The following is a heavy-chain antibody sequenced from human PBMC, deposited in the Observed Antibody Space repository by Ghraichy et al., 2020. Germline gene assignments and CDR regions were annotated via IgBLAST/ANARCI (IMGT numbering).Heavy chain of an antibody. CDR1: GYSFISYD. D-gene: IGHD2-21*01. Sequence: ASVKVSCNASGYSFISYDINWVRQAPGQGLEWMGWINPNSGSTAYVQKFQGRVTMTRDTSISIVYMEMSSLTSEDTAIYYCAREIASRNDYWGQGTLVTVPS. CDR2: INPNSGST. V-gene: IGHV1-8*01. J-gene: IGHJ4*02. CDR3: AREIASRNDY.